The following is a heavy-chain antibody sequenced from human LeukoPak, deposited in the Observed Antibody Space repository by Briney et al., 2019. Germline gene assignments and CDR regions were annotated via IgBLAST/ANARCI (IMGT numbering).Heavy chain of an antibody. CDR2: INPDTGDK. Sequence: ASVKVSCKASGYTFTNYHINWVRQASGQGLEWMTWINPDTGDKGYARKFQDRVTITTDTSISTAYMELSSLSSEDTAVYFCERPTPMTAPGYDYGGQEPLVPVSS. J-gene: IGHJ4*02. CDR1: GYTFTNYH. CDR3: ERPTPMTAPGYDY. D-gene: IGHD2-21*02. V-gene: IGHV1-8*03.